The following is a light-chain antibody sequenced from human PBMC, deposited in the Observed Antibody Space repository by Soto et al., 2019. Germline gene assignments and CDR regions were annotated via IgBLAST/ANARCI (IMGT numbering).Light chain of an antibody. Sequence: DVHLTQSPSTLSASPGDRVTIPCRSSQSITSCLAGWHQKTRRAPQLLINDASSWESGGTPRCSGSGGSREVSITTSSLLADDFVTDYCQQYNGYSWTFGQGTKVDIK. V-gene: IGKV1-5*01. CDR3: QQYNGYSWT. CDR2: DAS. CDR1: QSITSC. J-gene: IGKJ1*01.